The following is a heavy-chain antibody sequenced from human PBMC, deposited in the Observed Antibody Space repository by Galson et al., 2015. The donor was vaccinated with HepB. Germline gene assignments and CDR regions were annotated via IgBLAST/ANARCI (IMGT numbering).Heavy chain of an antibody. CDR3: ARDHYGGNSPNWFDP. CDR1: GYTFTSYG. Sequence: SVKVSCKASGYTFTSYGISWVRQAPGQGLEWMGWISAYNGNTNYAQKLQGRVTMTTDTSTSTAYMELRSLRSDDTAVYYCARDHYGGNSPNWFDPWGQGTLVTVSS. CDR2: ISAYNGNT. J-gene: IGHJ5*02. V-gene: IGHV1-18*01. D-gene: IGHD4-23*01.